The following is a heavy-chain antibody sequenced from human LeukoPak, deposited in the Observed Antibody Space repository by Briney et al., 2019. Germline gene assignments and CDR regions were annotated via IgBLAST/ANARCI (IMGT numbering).Heavy chain of an antibody. V-gene: IGHV1-3*01. J-gene: IGHJ4*02. Sequence: ASVKVSCKASGGTFSSYAISWVRQAPGQRLEWMGWINAGNGNTKYSQKFQGRVTITRDTSASTAYMELSSLRSEDTAVYYCAARAYCGGDCYNDYWGQGTLVTVSS. CDR1: GGTFSSYA. D-gene: IGHD2-21*02. CDR2: INAGNGNT. CDR3: AARAYCGGDCYNDY.